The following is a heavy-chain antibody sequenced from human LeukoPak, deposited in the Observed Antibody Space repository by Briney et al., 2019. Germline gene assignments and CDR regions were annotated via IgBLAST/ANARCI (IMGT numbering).Heavy chain of an antibody. Sequence: GGSLRLSCAASGFTFSSYGMHWVRQAPGKGLEWVAFIRYDGKNKYYADSVKARFTISRDNSKNTLYLQMNSLRAEDTAVYYCARVRRLRGYCSGGSCYAGAFDIWGQGTMVTVSS. D-gene: IGHD2-15*01. V-gene: IGHV3-30*02. CDR3: ARVRRLRGYCSGGSCYAGAFDI. CDR2: IRYDGKNK. CDR1: GFTFSSYG. J-gene: IGHJ3*02.